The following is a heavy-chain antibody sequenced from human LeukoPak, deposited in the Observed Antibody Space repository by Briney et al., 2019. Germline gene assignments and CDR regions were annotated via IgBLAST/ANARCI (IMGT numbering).Heavy chain of an antibody. D-gene: IGHD5-18*01. Sequence: ASVKVSCKASGYTFTRYYMHWVRQAPGQGLEWMAMINPSGGSTTYAQKFQGRVTMTTDTSTRTVYMELSSLRFEDTAVYYCAGEFAAMVTKPFDTWAQGQWSPSLQ. CDR1: GYTFTRYY. CDR2: INPSGGST. CDR3: AGEFAAMVTKPFDT. J-gene: IGHJ3*02. V-gene: IGHV1-46*01.